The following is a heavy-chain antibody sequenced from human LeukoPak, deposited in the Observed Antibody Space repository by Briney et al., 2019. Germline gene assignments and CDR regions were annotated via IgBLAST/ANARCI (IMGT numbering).Heavy chain of an antibody. CDR2: IYYSGST. CDR1: GGSFSGYY. D-gene: IGHD1-26*01. J-gene: IGHJ4*02. Sequence: PSETLSLTCAVYGGSFSGYYWSWIRQPPGKGLEWIGYIYYSGSTNYNPSLKSRVTISVDTSKNQFSLKLSSVTAADTAVYYCAKDRIVGAGVDYWGQGTLVTVSS. CDR3: AKDRIVGAGVDY. V-gene: IGHV4-59*01.